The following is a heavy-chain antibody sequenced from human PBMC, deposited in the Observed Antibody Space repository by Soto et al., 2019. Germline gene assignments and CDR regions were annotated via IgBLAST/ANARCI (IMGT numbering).Heavy chain of an antibody. V-gene: IGHV1-69*01. CDR3: ARDIVPSFYYDSDGPLNPFDI. D-gene: IGHD3-22*01. CDR1: GGDFSSYS. J-gene: IGHJ3*02. CDR2: IIPMFGTP. Sequence: QVKLVQSGAEVKKPGSSVKVSCKTSGGDFSSYSMNWVRQAPGQGPEWMGGIIPMFGTPNYAPRFQVRVTIAADESTTTVYMELSSLTSQDTAVYYCARDIVPSFYYDSDGPLNPFDIWGQGTMVTVSS.